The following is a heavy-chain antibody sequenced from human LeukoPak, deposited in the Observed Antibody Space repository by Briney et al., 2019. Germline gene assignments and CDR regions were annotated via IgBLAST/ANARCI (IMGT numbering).Heavy chain of an antibody. CDR1: GFTFRSYW. CDR2: INSDGRST. D-gene: IGHD3-22*01. V-gene: IGHV3-74*01. Sequence: GGSLRLSCAASGFTFRSYWMHWVRQAPGKGPVWVSRINSDGRSTSYADIVKGRFTISRDNAKNTLYLQMNSLSAEDTAVYYCARVSYDSSGPATYWGQGTLVTVSS. J-gene: IGHJ4*02. CDR3: ARVSYDSSGPATY.